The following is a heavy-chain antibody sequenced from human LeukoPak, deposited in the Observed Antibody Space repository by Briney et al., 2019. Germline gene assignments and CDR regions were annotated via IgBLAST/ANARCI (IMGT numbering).Heavy chain of an antibody. J-gene: IGHJ4*02. V-gene: IGHV1-2*02. D-gene: IGHD3-3*01. CDR2: INPNSGGT. CDR1: GYTFTSYY. Sequence: ASVKVTCKASGYTFTSYYMHWVRQAPGQGLEWMGWINPNSGGTNYAQKFQGRVTMTRDTSISTAYMELSRLRSDDTAVYYCARSQRVQYYAYWSGYHMFHDYWGQGTLVTVSS. CDR3: ARSQRVQYYAYWSGYHMFHDY.